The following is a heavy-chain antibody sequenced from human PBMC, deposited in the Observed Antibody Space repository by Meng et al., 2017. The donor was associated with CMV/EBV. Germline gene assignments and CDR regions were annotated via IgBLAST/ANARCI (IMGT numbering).Heavy chain of an antibody. CDR2: INHSGST. V-gene: IGHV4-34*01. CDR1: GGPFSRYY. J-gene: IGHJ4*02. CDR3: ARGLLSIRRNYGSGSYVSTFDY. D-gene: IGHD3-10*01. Sequence: QVQLQQWGAGLLKPSETLSIICAVYGGPFSRYYWSWIRQPPGKGLEWIGEINHSGSTNYNPSLKSRVTISVDTSKNQFSLKLSSVTAADTAVYYCARGLLSIRRNYGSGSYVSTFDYWGQGTLVTVSS.